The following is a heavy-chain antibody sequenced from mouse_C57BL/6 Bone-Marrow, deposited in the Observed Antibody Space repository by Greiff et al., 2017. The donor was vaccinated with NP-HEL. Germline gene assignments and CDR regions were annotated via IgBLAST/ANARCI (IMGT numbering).Heavy chain of an antibody. V-gene: IGHV5-17*01. D-gene: IGHD2-3*01. CDR1: GFTFSDYG. Sequence: EVQGVESGGGLVKPGGSLKLSCAASGFTFSDYGMHWVRQAPEKGLEWVAYISSGSSTLYYADTVKGRFTISRDNAKNTLFLQMTSLRSEDTAMYYCASYDGPWFAYWGQGTLVTVSA. J-gene: IGHJ3*01. CDR2: ISSGSSTL. CDR3: ASYDGPWFAY.